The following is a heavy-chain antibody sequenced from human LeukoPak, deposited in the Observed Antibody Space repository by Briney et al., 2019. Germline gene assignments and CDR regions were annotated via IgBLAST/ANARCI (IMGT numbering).Heavy chain of an antibody. D-gene: IGHD3-22*01. CDR3: AKDMDKFGYDSSGYYPH. J-gene: IGHJ4*02. Sequence: GRSLRLSCAASGFTFDDYAMHWVRQAPGKGLEWVSGISWNSGSIGYADFVKGRFTISRDNAKNSLYLQMNSQRAEDTALYYCAKDMDKFGYDSSGYYPHWGQGTLVTVSS. V-gene: IGHV3-9*01. CDR1: GFTFDDYA. CDR2: ISWNSGSI.